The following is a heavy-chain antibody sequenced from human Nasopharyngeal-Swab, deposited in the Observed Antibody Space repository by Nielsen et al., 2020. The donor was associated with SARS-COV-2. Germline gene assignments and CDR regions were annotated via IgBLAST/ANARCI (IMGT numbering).Heavy chain of an antibody. J-gene: IGHJ4*02. CDR2: ISGSGHGT. D-gene: IGHD3-22*01. CDR1: GFTFSNFA. V-gene: IGHV3-23*01. CDR3: AKEDSGYSYGVGHGFDY. Sequence: GGSLRLSCEASGFTFSNFAMNWVRQAPGKGLECVSSISGSGHGTDYADSVRGPFTISRDNSKNTVYLQKKSLRAEDTAKYYGAKEDSGYSYGVGHGFDYWGQGALVTVSS.